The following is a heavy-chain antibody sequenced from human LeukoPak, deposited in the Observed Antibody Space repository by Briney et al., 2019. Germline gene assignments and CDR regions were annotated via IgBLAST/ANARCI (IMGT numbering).Heavy chain of an antibody. CDR3: ARDRPITMIVVPPSWFDP. Sequence: PSETLSLTCAVSGGSISSSNWWSWVRQPPGKGLEWIGEIYHSGSTNYNPSLKSRVAISVDTSKNQFSLKLSSVTAADTAVYYCARDRPITMIVVPPSWFDPWGQGTLVTVPS. CDR1: GGSISSSNW. CDR2: IYHSGST. J-gene: IGHJ5*02. V-gene: IGHV4-4*02. D-gene: IGHD3-22*01.